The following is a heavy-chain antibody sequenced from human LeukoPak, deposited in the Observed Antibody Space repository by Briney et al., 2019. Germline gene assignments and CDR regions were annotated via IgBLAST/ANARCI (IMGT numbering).Heavy chain of an antibody. CDR1: GGSISSYY. J-gene: IGHJ1*01. D-gene: IGHD6-19*01. CDR3: ANIPQSSGWYEYFQH. Sequence: SETLSLTCTVSGGSISSYYWSWIRQPPGKGLEWIGYIYYSGSTNYNPSLKSRVTISVDTSKNQFSLKLSSVTAADTAVYYCANIPQSSGWYEYFQHWGQGTLVTVSS. V-gene: IGHV4-59*08. CDR2: IYYSGST.